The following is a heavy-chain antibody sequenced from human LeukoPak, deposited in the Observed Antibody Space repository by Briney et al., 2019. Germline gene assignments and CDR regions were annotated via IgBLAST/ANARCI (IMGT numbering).Heavy chain of an antibody. CDR1: GYTFISYY. V-gene: IGHV1-46*01. CDR3: ARDTANYYYDSSGYYFDY. CDR2: INPRGGST. D-gene: IGHD3-22*01. Sequence: ASVKVSCKASGYTFISYYMHWVRQAPGQGLEWMGIINPRGGSTSYAQKFQGRVTMTRDTSTSTVYMELSSLRSEDTAMYYCARDTANYYYDSSGYYFDYWGQGTLVTVSS. J-gene: IGHJ4*02.